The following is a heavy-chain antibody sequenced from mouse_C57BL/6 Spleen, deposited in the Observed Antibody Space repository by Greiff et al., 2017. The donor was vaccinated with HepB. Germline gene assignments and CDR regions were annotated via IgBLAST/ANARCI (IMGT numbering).Heavy chain of an antibody. CDR2: RGPGSGST. CDR3: AREGTPAPFDY. J-gene: IGHJ2*01. Sequence: KGGKKRPGQGRGWIGKRGPGSGSTYYNEKFKGKATLTADKSSSTAYMQLSSLTSEDSAVYFCAREGTPAPFDYWGQGTTLTVSS. D-gene: IGHD3-1*01. V-gene: IGHV1-77*01.